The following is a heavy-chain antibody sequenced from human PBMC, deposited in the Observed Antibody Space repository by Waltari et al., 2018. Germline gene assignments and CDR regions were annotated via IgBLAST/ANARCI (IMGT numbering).Heavy chain of an antibody. CDR2: IYHSGNN. CDR3: ARAPMSGAATVTVDF. V-gene: IGHV4-38-2*02. J-gene: IGHJ4*02. Sequence: QVQLQESGPGLVKPSETLSLTCTVSGYSITSGYYWGCIRQPRENGLEWIGSIYHSGNNYYNPSLKGRLTISVDTFKNQFSLRLSSVTAADTAVNYCARAPMSGAATVTVDFWSLGSLVTVSP. D-gene: IGHD6-13*01. CDR1: GYSITSGYY.